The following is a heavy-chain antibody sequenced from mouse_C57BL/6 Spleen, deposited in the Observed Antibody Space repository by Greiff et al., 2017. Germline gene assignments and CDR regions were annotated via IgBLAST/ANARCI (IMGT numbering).Heavy chain of an antibody. CDR1: GYSITSGYY. D-gene: IGHD1-1*01. J-gene: IGHJ3*01. V-gene: IGHV3-6*01. CDR3: AREGVYYGSSSFAY. Sequence: DVQLQESGPGLVKPSQSLSLTCSVTGYSITSGYYWNWIRQFPGNKLEWMGYISYDGSNNYNPSLKNRISITRDTSTNQCFLKLNSVTTEDTATYYCAREGVYYGSSSFAYWGQGTLVTVSA. CDR2: ISYDGSN.